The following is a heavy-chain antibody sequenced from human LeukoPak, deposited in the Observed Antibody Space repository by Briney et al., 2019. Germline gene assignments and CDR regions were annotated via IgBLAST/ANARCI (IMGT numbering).Heavy chain of an antibody. V-gene: IGHV1-2*06. J-gene: IGHJ4*02. CDR2: INPNSGGT. D-gene: IGHD4-23*01. CDR3: ARDFFNYGGND. CDR1: GYTFTGYY. Sequence: ASVKVSXKASGYTFTGYYMHWVRQAPGQGLEWMGRINPNSGGTNYAQKFQGRVTMTRDTSISTAYMELSRLRSDDTAVYYCARDFFNYGGNDWGQGTLVTVSS.